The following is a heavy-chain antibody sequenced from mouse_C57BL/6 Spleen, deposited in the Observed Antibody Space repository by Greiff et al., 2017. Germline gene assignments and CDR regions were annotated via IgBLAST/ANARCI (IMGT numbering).Heavy chain of an antibody. V-gene: IGHV1-22*01. CDR2: INPNNGGT. Sequence: VQLQQSGPELVKPGASVKMSCKASGYTFTDYNMHWVKQSHGKSLEWIGYINPNNGGTSYNQKFKGKATLTVNKSSSTAYMERRSLTSEDSAVYYCARPYYSNYEGFAYWGQGTLVTVSA. CDR1: GYTFTDYN. CDR3: ARPYYSNYEGFAY. D-gene: IGHD2-5*01. J-gene: IGHJ3*01.